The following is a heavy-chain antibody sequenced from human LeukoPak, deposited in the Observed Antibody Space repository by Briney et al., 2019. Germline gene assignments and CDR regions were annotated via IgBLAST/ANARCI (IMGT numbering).Heavy chain of an antibody. CDR3: ARIRRGDDY. CDR2: INHSGST. Sequence: SETLSLTCAVYGGSFSGYYWSWIRQPPGKGLEWIGEINHSGSTNYNPSLKSRVTISVDTSKNQFSLKLSSVTAADTAVCYCARIRRGDDYWGQGTLVTVSS. V-gene: IGHV4-34*01. J-gene: IGHJ4*02. CDR1: GGSFSGYY.